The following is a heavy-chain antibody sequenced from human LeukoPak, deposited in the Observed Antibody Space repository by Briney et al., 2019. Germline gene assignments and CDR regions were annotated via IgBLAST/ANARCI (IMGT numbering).Heavy chain of an antibody. V-gene: IGHV2-70*11. J-gene: IGHJ6*03. CDR1: GFSLSTSGMC. CDR3: ARSVPGIAVAGTPRVYHYYYMDV. Sequence: SGPTLVNPTQTLTLTCTFSGFSLSTSGMCVSWIRQPPGKALEWLARIDWDDDKYYSTSLKTRLTISKDTSKNQVVLTMTNMDPVDTATYYCARSVPGIAVAGTPRVYHYYYMDVWGQGTLVTVSS. CDR2: IDWDDDK. D-gene: IGHD6-19*01.